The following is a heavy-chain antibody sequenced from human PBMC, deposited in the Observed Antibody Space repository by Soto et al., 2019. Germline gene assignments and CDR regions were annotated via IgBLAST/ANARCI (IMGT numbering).Heavy chain of an antibody. Sequence: QVQLQESGPGLVKPSETLSLTCTVSGGSISSYYWSWILQPPGKGLGWIGYIYYSGSTNYNPSPKRRVTISVDTYKNQFALELNAMTAADTAVYYCARHNYGSGSTYFDYWGQGTLVTVSS. V-gene: IGHV4-59*08. CDR1: GGSISSYY. CDR2: IYYSGST. D-gene: IGHD3-10*01. CDR3: ARHNYGSGSTYFDY. J-gene: IGHJ4*02.